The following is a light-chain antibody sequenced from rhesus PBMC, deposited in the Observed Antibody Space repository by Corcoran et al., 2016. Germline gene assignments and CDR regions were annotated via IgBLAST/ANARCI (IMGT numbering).Light chain of an antibody. J-gene: IGKJ4*01. CDR1: QGISNG. Sequence: DIQMTQSPSSLSASVGDRVTITCRASQGISNGLAWYQQNPWKAPKLLIYSASNLETGVPSRFSGSGSWTDFTLTISSLQPEDIATYYCPQHDNSPPTFGGGTKVEIK. CDR2: SAS. CDR3: PQHDNSPPT. V-gene: IGKV1-69*01.